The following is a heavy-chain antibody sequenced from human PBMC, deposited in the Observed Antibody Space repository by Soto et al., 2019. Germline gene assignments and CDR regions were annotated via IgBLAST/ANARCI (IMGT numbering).Heavy chain of an antibody. V-gene: IGHV3-23*01. CDR2: ISGGGDST. D-gene: IGHD3-10*01. CDR3: TKAPRVTLVRGVPFAH. CDR1: GFSFSSYA. Sequence: EVQLLESGGVLTQPGGSLRLSCAASGFSFSSYAMSWVRQAPGKGLEWVSGISGGGDSTHYADSVKGRFTISRDNSKNTLDLQMSSLRVEATAVYYWTKAPRVTLVRGVPFAHWGQGTLITVSS. J-gene: IGHJ4*02.